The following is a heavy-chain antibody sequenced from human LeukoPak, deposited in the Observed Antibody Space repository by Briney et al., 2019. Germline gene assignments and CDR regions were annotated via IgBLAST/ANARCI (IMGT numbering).Heavy chain of an antibody. J-gene: IGHJ4*02. CDR2: IWYGGSNK. Sequence: PGRSLRLSCAASGFTFSSYGMHWVRQAPGKGLEWVAVIWYGGSNKYYADSVKGRFTISRDNSKNTLYLQMNSLRAEDTAVYYCAKDRTGLTSWGQGTLVTVSS. D-gene: IGHD4-17*01. CDR3: AKDRTGLTS. V-gene: IGHV3-30*18. CDR1: GFTFSSYG.